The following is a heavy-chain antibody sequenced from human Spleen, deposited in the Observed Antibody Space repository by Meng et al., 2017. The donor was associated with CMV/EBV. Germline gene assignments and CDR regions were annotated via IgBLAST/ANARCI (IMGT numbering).Heavy chain of an antibody. V-gene: IGHV3-21*01. CDR1: GFTFSSYS. CDR2: ISSSSSYI. D-gene: IGHD3-16*01. J-gene: IGHJ4*02. Sequence: GESLKISCAASGFTFSSYSMNWVRQAPGKGLEWVSSISSSSSYIYYADSVKGRFTISRDNAKNSLYLQMNSLRAEDTAVYYCARGFGFGQPDGYWGQGTLVTVSS. CDR3: ARGFGFGQPDGY.